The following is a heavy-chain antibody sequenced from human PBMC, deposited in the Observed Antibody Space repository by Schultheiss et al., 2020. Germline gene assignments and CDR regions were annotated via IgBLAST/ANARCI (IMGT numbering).Heavy chain of an antibody. V-gene: IGHV3-33*08. CDR1: GFTFSSYG. CDR2: IWYDGNNK. CDR3: AREMASSSWYDY. D-gene: IGHD6-13*01. Sequence: GGSLRLSCAASGFTFSSYGMHWVRQAPGKGLEWVAVIWYDGNNKYYADSVKGRFTISRDNSKNTLYLQMNSLRAEDTAVYYCAREMASSSWYDYWGQGTLVTVSS. J-gene: IGHJ4*02.